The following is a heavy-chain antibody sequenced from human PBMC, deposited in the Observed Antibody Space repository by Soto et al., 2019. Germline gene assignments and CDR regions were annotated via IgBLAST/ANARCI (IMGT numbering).Heavy chain of an antibody. J-gene: IGHJ6*03. CDR3: ARGGISHWAYFYYMDV. V-gene: IGHV4-34*01. D-gene: IGHD2-21*01. Sequence: SETXSLTCVVSGGPLSDYFWSWIRQPPGMALEWIGEINHLGSINYNPSLKSRVTMSVDTSKNQFSLTLNSVTAADTATYYCARGGISHWAYFYYMDVWDRGTTVTVSS. CDR2: INHLGSI. CDR1: GGPLSDYF.